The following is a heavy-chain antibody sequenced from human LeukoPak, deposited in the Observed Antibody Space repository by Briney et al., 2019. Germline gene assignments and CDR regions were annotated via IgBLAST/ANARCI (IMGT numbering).Heavy chain of an antibody. Sequence: HTGGSLRLSCAASGFTFSSYAMSWVRQAPGKGLEWVSAISGSGGSTYYADSVKGRFTISRENAKNSLYLQMNSLTAEDTAVYYCATYYYGSGRNFDYWGQGTLVTVSS. CDR2: ISGSGGST. D-gene: IGHD3-10*01. CDR3: ATYYYGSGRNFDY. V-gene: IGHV3-23*01. J-gene: IGHJ4*02. CDR1: GFTFSSYA.